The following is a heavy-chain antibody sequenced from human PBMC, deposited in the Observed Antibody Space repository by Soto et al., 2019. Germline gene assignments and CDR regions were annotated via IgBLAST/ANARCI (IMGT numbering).Heavy chain of an antibody. Sequence: QVQLVESGGGVVQPGRSLRLSCAASGFTFSSYAMHWVRQAPGKGLEWVAVISYDGSNKYYADSVKGRFTISRDNSKNTLDLQMNSLRAADTAVYYCARGGSSSAVFTYAFDIWGQGTMVTVSS. D-gene: IGHD6-6*01. CDR3: ARGGSSSAVFTYAFDI. CDR1: GFTFSSYA. J-gene: IGHJ3*02. CDR2: ISYDGSNK. V-gene: IGHV3-30-3*01.